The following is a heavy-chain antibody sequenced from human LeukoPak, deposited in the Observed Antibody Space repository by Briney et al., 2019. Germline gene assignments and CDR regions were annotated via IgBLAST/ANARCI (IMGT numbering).Heavy chain of an antibody. D-gene: IGHD3-22*01. J-gene: IGHJ6*03. CDR3: TIRSSGYYLYYYYYYMDV. CDR1: GFTFSNAW. CDR2: IKSKTDGGTT. V-gene: IGHV3-15*01. Sequence: GGSLRLSCAASGFTFSNAWMSWVRQAPGKGLEWVGRIKSKTDGGTTDYAAPVKGRFTISRDDSKNTLYLQMNSLKTEDTAVYYCTIRSSGYYLYYYYYYMDVWGKGTTVTGSS.